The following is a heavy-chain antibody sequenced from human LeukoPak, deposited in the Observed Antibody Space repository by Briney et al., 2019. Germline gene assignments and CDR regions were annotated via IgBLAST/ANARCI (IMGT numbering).Heavy chain of an antibody. Sequence: SETLSLTCTVSGGSISSYYWSWIRQPPGKGLEWIGYIYYSGSTYYNPSLKSRVTISVDTSKNQFSLKLSSVTAADTAVYYCAREHEGYFDYWGQGTLVTVSS. J-gene: IGHJ4*02. CDR1: GGSISSYY. CDR2: IYYSGST. CDR3: AREHEGYFDY. V-gene: IGHV4-30-4*08.